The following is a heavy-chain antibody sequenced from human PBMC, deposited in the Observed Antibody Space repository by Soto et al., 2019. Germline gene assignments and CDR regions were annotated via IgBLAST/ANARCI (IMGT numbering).Heavy chain of an antibody. V-gene: IGHV1-69*02. D-gene: IGHD2-21*01. CDR3: TIGSWSGEVFDI. J-gene: IGHJ3*02. CDR1: GGTFSTYS. CDR2: IIPMLGIA. Sequence: QVQLVQSGAEVKKPGSSVKVSCKDSGGTFSTYSRFWVRQAPGQGLEWMGRIIPMLGIANYAQRFQDRVTITADKSTATAYMELSSLRSEDTALYYCTIGSWSGEVFDIWGQGTMVTVSS.